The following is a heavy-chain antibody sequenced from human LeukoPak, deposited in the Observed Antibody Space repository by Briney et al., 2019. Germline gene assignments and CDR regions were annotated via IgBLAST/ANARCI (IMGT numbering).Heavy chain of an antibody. V-gene: IGHV4-39*07. CDR2: IYYSGST. J-gene: IGHJ4*02. Sequence: SETLSLTCTVSGGSISSSSYFWGWIRQPPGKGLEWIGSIYYSGSTYYNPSLKSRVTISVDTSKNQFSLKLSSVTAADTAVYYCARTQGFWSGSTANFDYWGQGTLVTVSS. D-gene: IGHD3-3*01. CDR1: GGSISSSSYF. CDR3: ARTQGFWSGSTANFDY.